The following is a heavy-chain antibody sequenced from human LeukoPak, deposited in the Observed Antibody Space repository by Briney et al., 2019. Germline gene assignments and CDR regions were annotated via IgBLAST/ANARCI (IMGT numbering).Heavy chain of an antibody. CDR2: IIPIFGTA. V-gene: IGHV1-69*13. CDR3: ARDYDFWSGGYNWFDP. D-gene: IGHD3-3*01. CDR1: GGTFGSYA. J-gene: IGHJ5*02. Sequence: ASVKVSCKASGGTFGSYAISWVRQAPGQGLEWMGGIIPIFGTANYAQKFQGRVTITADESTSTAYMELSSLRSEDTAVYYCARDYDFWSGGYNWFDPWGQGTLVTVSS.